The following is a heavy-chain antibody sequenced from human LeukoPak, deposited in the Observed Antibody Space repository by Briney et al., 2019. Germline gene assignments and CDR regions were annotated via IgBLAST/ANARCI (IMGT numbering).Heavy chain of an antibody. CDR2: IYSGGST. V-gene: IGHV3-66*01. D-gene: IGHD6-13*01. CDR1: GFTVSNNY. J-gene: IGHJ4*02. Sequence: GGSLRLSCKASGFTVSNNYMNWVRQAPGKGLEWVALIYSGGSTQYADSVKGRFTISRDNSRNTLYLQMSSLRVEEPAVYYCARDPPGIAASVSGGWGQGILVTVSS. CDR3: ARDPPGIAASVSGG.